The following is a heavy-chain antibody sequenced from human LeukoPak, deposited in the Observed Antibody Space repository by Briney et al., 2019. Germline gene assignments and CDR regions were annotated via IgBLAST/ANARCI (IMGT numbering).Heavy chain of an antibody. V-gene: IGHV4-34*01. CDR2: INHSGST. Sequence: SETLFLTCAVYGGSFSGYYWSWIRQPPGKGLEWIGEINHSGSTNYNPSLKSRVTISVDTSKNQFSLKLSSVTAADTAVYYCARVRSSRAFDYWGQGTLVTVSS. J-gene: IGHJ4*02. CDR3: ARVRSSRAFDY. CDR1: GGSFSGYY. D-gene: IGHD6-13*01.